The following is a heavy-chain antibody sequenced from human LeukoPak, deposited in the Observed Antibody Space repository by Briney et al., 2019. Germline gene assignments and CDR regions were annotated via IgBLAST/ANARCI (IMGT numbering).Heavy chain of an antibody. CDR2: ISWNSGSI. CDR1: GFTFDDCA. V-gene: IGHV3-9*01. D-gene: IGHD2-2*01. J-gene: IGHJ4*02. CDR3: AKDEVVVPAAPSPYFDY. Sequence: GGSLRLSCAASGFTFDDCAMHWVRQAPGKGLEWVSGISWNSGSIGYADSVKGRFTISRDNAKNSLYLQMNSLRAEDTAVYYCAKDEVVVPAAPSPYFDYWGQGTLVTVSS.